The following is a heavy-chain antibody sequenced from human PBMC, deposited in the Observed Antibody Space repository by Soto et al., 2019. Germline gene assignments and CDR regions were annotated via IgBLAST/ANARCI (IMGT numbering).Heavy chain of an antibody. Sequence: PGESLTISCKGSGYSFTSYWISWVRQMPGKGLEWMGRIDPSDSYTNYSPSFQGHVTISADKSISTAYLQWSSLKASDTAMYYCAAPHCSSTSCSTRWGYYYYGMDVWGQGTTVTVSS. CDR3: AAPHCSSTSCSTRWGYYYYGMDV. J-gene: IGHJ6*02. V-gene: IGHV5-10-1*01. CDR2: IDPSDSYT. D-gene: IGHD2-2*02. CDR1: GYSFTSYW.